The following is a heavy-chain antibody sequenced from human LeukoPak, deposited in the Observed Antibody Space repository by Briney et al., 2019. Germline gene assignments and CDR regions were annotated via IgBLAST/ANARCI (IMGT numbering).Heavy chain of an antibody. Sequence: SVKVSCKASGGTFSSYAISWVRQAPGQGLEWMGGIIPIFGTANYAQKFQGRVTITADESTSTAYMELSSLRSEDTAVYYCARQDIVVVPALYYFDYWGQGTLVTVSS. V-gene: IGHV1-69*13. D-gene: IGHD2-2*01. CDR1: GGTFSSYA. J-gene: IGHJ4*02. CDR2: IIPIFGTA. CDR3: ARQDIVVVPALYYFDY.